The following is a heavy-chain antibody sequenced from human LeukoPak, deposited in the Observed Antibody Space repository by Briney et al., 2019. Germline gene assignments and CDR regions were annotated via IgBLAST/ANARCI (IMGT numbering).Heavy chain of an antibody. CDR2: IKGDGS. Sequence: GGSLRLSCAAPGFTFSSYWMHWVRHTPGKGLVWVSRIKGDGSYADSVKGRFTISRDNAKNTLYLQMNSLRAEDTAVYYCARDGYSFGHDFDYWGQGTLVTVSS. V-gene: IGHV3-74*01. CDR3: ARDGYSFGHDFDY. J-gene: IGHJ4*02. D-gene: IGHD5-18*01. CDR1: GFTFSSYW.